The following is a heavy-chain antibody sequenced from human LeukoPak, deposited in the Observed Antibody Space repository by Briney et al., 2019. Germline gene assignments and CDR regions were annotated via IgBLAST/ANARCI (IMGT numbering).Heavy chain of an antibody. Sequence: GGSLRLSCAASGFSFSSYAMIWVLQAPGKGLEWLSYISSGGSTIYYADSVRGRFTISRDNAKNSLYLQMNSLRAEDTAVYYCAREGTAMLEDSFDYWGQGTLVTVSS. CDR2: ISSGGSTI. J-gene: IGHJ4*02. V-gene: IGHV3-48*03. CDR1: GFSFSSYA. D-gene: IGHD5-18*01. CDR3: AREGTAMLEDSFDY.